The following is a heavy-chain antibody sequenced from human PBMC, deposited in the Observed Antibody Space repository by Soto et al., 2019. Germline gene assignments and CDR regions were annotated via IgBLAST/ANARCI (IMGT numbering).Heavy chain of an antibody. J-gene: IGHJ5*01. CDR1: GFTFSSYS. Sequence: EVQLVESGGGLVKPGGSLRLSCAASGFTFSSYSMNWVRQAPGKGLEWVSSISSSSTYIYYADSVKGRFTISRDNAKNSLYRQMNSLRVEDTAVYYCARSPVEIVATSLYWFDSWGQGTLVTVSS. CDR2: ISSSSTYI. D-gene: IGHD5-12*01. V-gene: IGHV3-21*01. CDR3: ARSPVEIVATSLYWFDS.